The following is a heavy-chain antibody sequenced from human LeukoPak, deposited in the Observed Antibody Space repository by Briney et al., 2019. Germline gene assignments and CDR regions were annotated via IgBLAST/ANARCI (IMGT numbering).Heavy chain of an antibody. CDR3: ARWRRDSSGYSILDY. CDR1: VYTLTRYD. Sequence: GASEKVSCKASVYTLTRYDINRGGQATGEGQERMGGMNPNSGKTDYTQKFQRRVTITRNTYIRTAYMEMSELRDVDTAVYVCARWRRDSSGYSILDYWGQGTLVTVSS. CDR2: MNPNSGKT. V-gene: IGHV1-8*01. J-gene: IGHJ4*02. D-gene: IGHD3-22*01.